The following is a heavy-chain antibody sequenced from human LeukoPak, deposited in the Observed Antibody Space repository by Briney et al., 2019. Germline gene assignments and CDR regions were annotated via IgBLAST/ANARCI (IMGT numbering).Heavy chain of an antibody. CDR2: INGRGGST. CDR1: GFTFSSYG. Sequence: PGGSLRLSCAASGFTFSSYGMSWVRQAPGKGLEWVSSINGRGGSTYYADSVKGRFTISRDNSKNTLYLQMNSLRAEDTAVYYCARDRTDYGEPWGAFDIWGQGTMVTVSS. D-gene: IGHD4-17*01. J-gene: IGHJ3*02. CDR3: ARDRTDYGEPWGAFDI. V-gene: IGHV3-23*01.